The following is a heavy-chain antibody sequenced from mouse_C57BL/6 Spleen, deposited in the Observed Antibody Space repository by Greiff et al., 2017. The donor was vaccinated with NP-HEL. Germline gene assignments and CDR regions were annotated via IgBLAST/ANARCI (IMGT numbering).Heavy chain of an antibody. CDR3: ARGYYDYDGYFDV. CDR1: GFTFSSYA. V-gene: IGHV5-4*01. Sequence: EVQRVESGGGLVKPGGSLKLSCAASGFTFSSYAMSWVRQTPEKRLEWVATISDGGSYTYYPDNVKGRFTISRDNAKNNLYLQMSHLKSEDTAMYYCARGYYDYDGYFDVWGTGTTVTVSS. D-gene: IGHD2-4*01. CDR2: ISDGGSYT. J-gene: IGHJ1*03.